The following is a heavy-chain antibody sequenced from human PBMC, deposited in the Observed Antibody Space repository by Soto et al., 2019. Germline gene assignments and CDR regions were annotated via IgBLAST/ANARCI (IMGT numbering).Heavy chain of an antibody. Sequence: QVQLVQSGAEMKKPGSSVKVSCQSSGGTFHTYAMNWVRQAPVQGPEWMGDISPMSGAANYAPTFQGRVTITADESTGTSYMQLSSLTSEDTALYFCAREVQVHTPAFVYWGQGTLVTVSS. CDR1: GGTFHTYA. J-gene: IGHJ4*02. CDR2: ISPMSGAA. CDR3: AREVQVHTPAFVY. V-gene: IGHV1-69*19. D-gene: IGHD3-10*01.